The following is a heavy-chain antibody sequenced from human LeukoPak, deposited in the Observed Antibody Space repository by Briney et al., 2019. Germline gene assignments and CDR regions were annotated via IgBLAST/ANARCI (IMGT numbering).Heavy chain of an antibody. CDR3: ARWVFGVVIEYPDY. D-gene: IGHD3-3*01. Sequence: PSETLSLICSVSGGSISSSSYYWGWIRQPPGRGLAWIGSIYYSGSTYYNTSLKSRVTISVDTSKNQFSLKLNSVTAADTAVYYCARWVFGVVIEYPDYWGQGTLVTVSS. CDR2: IYYSGST. CDR1: GGSISSSSYY. J-gene: IGHJ4*02. V-gene: IGHV4-39*01.